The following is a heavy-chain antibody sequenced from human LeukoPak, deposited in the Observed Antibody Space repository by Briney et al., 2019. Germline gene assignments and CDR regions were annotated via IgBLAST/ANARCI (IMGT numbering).Heavy chain of an antibody. D-gene: IGHD2-2*01. CDR2: IYYSGST. CDR1: GDSISKSSAY. V-gene: IGHV4-39*01. CDR3: TKVPDTWLQADP. J-gene: IGHJ5*02. Sequence: PSETLSLTCTVSGDSISKSSAYWGWIRQPPGKGRKWIGTIYYSGSTYYNPSLKSRVTISLATSKNQFSLKLSSVTAADTAVYFCTKVPDTWLQADPWGQGTLVTVSP.